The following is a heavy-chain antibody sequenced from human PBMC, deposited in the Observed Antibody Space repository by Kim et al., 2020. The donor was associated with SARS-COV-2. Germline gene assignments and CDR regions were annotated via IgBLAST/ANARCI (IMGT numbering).Heavy chain of an antibody. Sequence: GGSLRLSCAASGFTVSSNYMSWVRQAPGKGLEWVSVIYSGGSTYYADSVKGRFTISRDNSKNTLYLQMNSLRAEDTAVYYCAKARGSSGWYGDYWGQGTLVTVSS. J-gene: IGHJ4*02. CDR3: AKARGSSGWYGDY. CDR1: GFTVSSNY. CDR2: IYSGGST. D-gene: IGHD6-19*01. V-gene: IGHV3-66*01.